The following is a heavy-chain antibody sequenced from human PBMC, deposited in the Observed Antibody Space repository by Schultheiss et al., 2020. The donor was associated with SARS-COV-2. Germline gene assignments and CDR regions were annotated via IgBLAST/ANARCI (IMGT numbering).Heavy chain of an antibody. CDR1: GGSISSGGYY. V-gene: IGHV4-39*07. CDR3: ARFLRFGEQTQGDY. CDR2: INHSGST. D-gene: IGHD3-10*01. Sequence: SETLSLTCTVSGGSISSGGYYWSWIRQPPGKGLEWIGEINHSGSTNYNPSLKSRVTISVDTSKNQFSLKLSSVTAADTAVYYCARFLRFGEQTQGDYWGQGTLVTVSS. J-gene: IGHJ4*02.